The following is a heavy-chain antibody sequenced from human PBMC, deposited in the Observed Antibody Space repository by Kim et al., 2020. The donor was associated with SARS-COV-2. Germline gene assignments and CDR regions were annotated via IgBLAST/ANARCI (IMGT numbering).Heavy chain of an antibody. Sequence: SETLSLTCAVYGGSFSGYYWSWIRQPPGKGLEWIGEINHSGSTNYNPSLKSRVTISVDTSKNQFSLKLSSVTAADTAVYYCARTLIMITFGGVIVPNWF. J-gene: IGHJ5*01. CDR3: ARTLIMITFGGVIVPNWF. CDR2: INHSGST. V-gene: IGHV4-34*01. D-gene: IGHD3-16*02. CDR1: GGSFSGYY.